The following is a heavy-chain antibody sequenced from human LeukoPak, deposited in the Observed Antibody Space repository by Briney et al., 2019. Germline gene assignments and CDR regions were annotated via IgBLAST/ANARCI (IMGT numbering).Heavy chain of an antibody. Sequence: GASVKSSCKASGNTFTDYYIHSARQAPGKGLQLIRRINPKSGGTHYAQKSQGRVTITTDTSIATAHMGLNNLRSADTAPFCSARSWTKTNYHYMDVCAKGTTATVS. D-gene: IGHD1-14*01. V-gene: IGHV1-2*06. CDR3: ARSWTKTNYHYMDV. CDR2: INPKSGGT. CDR1: GNTFTDYY. J-gene: IGHJ6*03.